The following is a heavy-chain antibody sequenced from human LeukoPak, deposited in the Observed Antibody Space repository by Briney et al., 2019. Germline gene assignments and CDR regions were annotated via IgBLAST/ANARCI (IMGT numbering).Heavy chain of an antibody. V-gene: IGHV1-18*01. CDR1: GYTFTSYG. CDR3: ARDRGYDYVWGTYHYDFDY. Sequence: ASVKVSCKASGYTFTSYGISWVRQAPGQGLEWMGWISAYNGNTNYAQKLQGRVTMTTDTSTSTAYMELRSLRSDDTAIYYCARDRGYDYVWGTYHYDFDYWGQGTLVTVSS. D-gene: IGHD3-16*02. CDR2: ISAYNGNT. J-gene: IGHJ4*02.